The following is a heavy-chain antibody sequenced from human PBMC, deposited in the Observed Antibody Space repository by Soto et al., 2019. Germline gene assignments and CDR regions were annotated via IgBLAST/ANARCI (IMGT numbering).Heavy chain of an antibody. CDR1: GYTLTELS. Sequence: ASVKVSCKVSGYTLTELSMHWVRQAPGKGLEWMGGFDPEDGETIYAQKFQGRVTMTEDTSTDTAYMVLSSLRSEDTAVYYCATDSYYDILTGYRAPHDAFDIWGQGTMVTVSS. CDR2: FDPEDGET. V-gene: IGHV1-24*01. J-gene: IGHJ3*02. D-gene: IGHD3-9*01. CDR3: ATDSYYDILTGYRAPHDAFDI.